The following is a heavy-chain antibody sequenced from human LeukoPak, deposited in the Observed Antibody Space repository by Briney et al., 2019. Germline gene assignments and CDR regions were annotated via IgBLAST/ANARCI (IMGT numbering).Heavy chain of an antibody. CDR3: ARDPGYCSGGSCQPLGRGMDV. CDR2: INWNGGST. J-gene: IGHJ6*02. D-gene: IGHD2-15*01. V-gene: IGHV3-20*01. CDR1: GFTFDDYG. Sequence: GGSLRLSCAASGFTFDDYGMSWVRQAPGKGLEWVSGINWNGGSTGYADSVKGRFTISRDNGKNSLYLQMNSLRAEDTALYHCARDPGYCSGGSCQPLGRGMDVWGQGTTVTVSS.